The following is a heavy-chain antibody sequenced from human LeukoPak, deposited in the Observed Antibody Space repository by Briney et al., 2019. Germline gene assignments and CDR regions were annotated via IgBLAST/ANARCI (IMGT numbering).Heavy chain of an antibody. CDR3: AKGGITMVRGVLYYYYMDV. J-gene: IGHJ6*03. Sequence: GGSLRLSCVATGFIFSRHAMSWVRQAPGKGLEWVSGISGSGSSTYYADSVKGRLTISRDNSKNTLYLQMNSLRAEDTAVYYCAKGGITMVRGVLYYYYMDVWGKGTTVTVSS. D-gene: IGHD3-10*01. CDR2: ISGSGSST. CDR1: GFIFSRHA. V-gene: IGHV3-23*01.